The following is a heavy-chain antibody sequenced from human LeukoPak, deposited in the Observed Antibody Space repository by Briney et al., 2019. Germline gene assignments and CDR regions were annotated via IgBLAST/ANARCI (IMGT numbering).Heavy chain of an antibody. Sequence: SETLSLTCAVYGVSFSGYYWSWIRQPPGKGLEWIGEINHSGSTNYNSSLKSRVTISVDTSKKQFSLKLSSVPAADTAVYYCARRDYRKRMDYWGQGTLVTVSS. D-gene: IGHD1-14*01. V-gene: IGHV4-34*01. CDR1: GVSFSGYY. J-gene: IGHJ4*02. CDR3: ARRDYRKRMDY. CDR2: INHSGST.